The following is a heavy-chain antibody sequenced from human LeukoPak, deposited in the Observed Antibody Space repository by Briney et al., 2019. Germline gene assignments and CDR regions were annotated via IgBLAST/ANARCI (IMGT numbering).Heavy chain of an antibody. CDR1: GYSFTTYW. CDR2: IYPGDFKT. J-gene: IGHJ3*02. Sequence: PGESLQISCEGSGYSFTTYWIGWVRQMPGKGLEWMGIIYPGDFKTKYSPSFQGQVSISADKSISTAYLQWNSLKASDTAIYYCARLKSSRPPDAFDIWGQGTMVTVSS. V-gene: IGHV5-51*01. CDR3: ARLKSSRPPDAFDI.